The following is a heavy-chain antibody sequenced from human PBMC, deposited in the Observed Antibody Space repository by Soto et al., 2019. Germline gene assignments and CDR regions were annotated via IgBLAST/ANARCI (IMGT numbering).Heavy chain of an antibody. V-gene: IGHV3-30*04. D-gene: IGHD6-19*01. Sequence: PGGSLRLSCAASGFTFSSYAMHWVRQAPGKGLEWVAVISYDGSDKYYADSLKGRFTISRDNSKNTLYLQMNSLRGEDTAVYYCARDLSVAGPDYWGQGTLVTVSS. CDR2: ISYDGSDK. CDR3: ARDLSVAGPDY. J-gene: IGHJ4*02. CDR1: GFTFSSYA.